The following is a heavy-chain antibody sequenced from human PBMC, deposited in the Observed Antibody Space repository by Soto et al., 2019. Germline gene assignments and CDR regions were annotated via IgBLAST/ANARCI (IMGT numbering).Heavy chain of an antibody. CDR2: IFPLTDIP. CDR1: GGTFRNYP. J-gene: IGHJ4*02. Sequence: QVQLVQSGTEVKKPGSSVKVSCKASGGTFRNYPINWVRQAPGQGLEWMGSIFPLTDIPDYAQNVQARLTISADKSTSTAYMELSSLTSDDTAMYFCARGPLVVLNYFESWGQGTLVTVSS. CDR3: ARGPLVVLNYFES. V-gene: IGHV1-69*02.